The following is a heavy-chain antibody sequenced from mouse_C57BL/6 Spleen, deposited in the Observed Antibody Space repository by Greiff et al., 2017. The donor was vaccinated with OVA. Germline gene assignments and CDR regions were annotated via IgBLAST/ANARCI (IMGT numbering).Heavy chain of an antibody. J-gene: IGHJ1*03. Sequence: QVQLQQPGTELVKPGASVKLSCKASGYTFTSYWMHWVKQRHGQGLEWIGNITPSNGGTNYTEKFKSKATLTVAKASSTSYRQLSSLTSEDSAGYYCAIGVYYYGSSYGWYFDVWGTGTAVTVSS. CDR1: GYTFTSYW. CDR3: AIGVYYYGSSYGWYFDV. CDR2: ITPSNGGT. D-gene: IGHD1-1*01. V-gene: IGHV1-53*01.